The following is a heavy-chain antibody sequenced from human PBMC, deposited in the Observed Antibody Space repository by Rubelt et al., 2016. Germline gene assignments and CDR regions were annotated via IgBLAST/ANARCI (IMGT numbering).Heavy chain of an antibody. J-gene: IGHJ4*02. CDR1: GGSISSYY. D-gene: IGHD6-19*01. Sequence: QVQLQESGPGLVKPSETLSLTCTVSGGSISSYYWSWIRQPPGKGLEWIGYIYYSGRHNYNPSPKGRVTIAVDAPKNRFSLKRSSVTAADTAVYYWASTPGIAVHYFDYWGQGTLVTVSS. CDR2: IYYSGRH. V-gene: IGHV4-59*08. CDR3: ASTPGIAVHYFDY.